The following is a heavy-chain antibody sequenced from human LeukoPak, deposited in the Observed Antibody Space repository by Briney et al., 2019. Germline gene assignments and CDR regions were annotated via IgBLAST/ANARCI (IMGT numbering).Heavy chain of an antibody. CDR3: ASILWNDAAFDI. D-gene: IGHD1-1*01. CDR2: IYTSGST. CDR1: GGSISSGSYY. Sequence: SQTLSLTCTVSGGSISSGSYYWSWIRQPAGKGLEWIGRIYTSGSTNYNPSLKSRVTISVDTSKNQFSLKLSSVTAADTAVYYCASILWNDAAFDIWGQGTMVTVSS. V-gene: IGHV4-61*02. J-gene: IGHJ3*02.